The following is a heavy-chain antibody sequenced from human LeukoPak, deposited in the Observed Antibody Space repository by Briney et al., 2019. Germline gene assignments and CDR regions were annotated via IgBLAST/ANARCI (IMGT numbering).Heavy chain of an antibody. Sequence: SQTLSLTCTVSGGSISSGGYYWSWIRQHPGKGLEWIGYIYYSGSTYYNPSLKSRVTISVDTSKNQFSLKLSSVTAADTAVYYCARSTVHHDAFDIWGQGTMVTVSS. J-gene: IGHJ3*02. CDR3: ARSTVHHDAFDI. CDR1: GGSISSGGYY. V-gene: IGHV4-31*03. CDR2: IYYSGST. D-gene: IGHD4-17*01.